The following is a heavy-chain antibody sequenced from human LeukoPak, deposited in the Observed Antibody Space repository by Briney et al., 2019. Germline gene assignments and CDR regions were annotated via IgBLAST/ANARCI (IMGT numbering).Heavy chain of an antibody. D-gene: IGHD3-10*01. CDR1: GGSISSYY. CDR3: ARERSDLLLWFGELWGQPFDY. CDR2: IYTSGST. J-gene: IGHJ4*02. Sequence: SETLSLTCTVSGGSISSYYWSWIRQPAGKGLEWIGRIYTSGSTNYNPSLKSRVTMSVDTSKNQFSLKLSSVTAADTAVYYCARERSDLLLWFGELWGQPFDYWGQGTLVTVSS. V-gene: IGHV4-4*07.